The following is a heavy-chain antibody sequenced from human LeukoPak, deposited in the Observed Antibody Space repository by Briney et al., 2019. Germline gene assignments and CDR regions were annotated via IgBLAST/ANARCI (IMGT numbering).Heavy chain of an antibody. V-gene: IGHV6-1*01. D-gene: IGHD3-10*01. CDR1: GDSVSSNTDV. CDR2: TYYRSKWYN. Sequence: SQTLSLTCAISGDSVSSNTDVWNWIRQSPSRGLEWLGRTYYRSKWYNDYALSVKSRITINADTSKNQFSLHLNSVTAADTAVYSCARLSGPAIYGSGSHFVDVWGKGTTVTVSS. CDR3: ARLSGPAIYGSGSHFVDV. J-gene: IGHJ6*04.